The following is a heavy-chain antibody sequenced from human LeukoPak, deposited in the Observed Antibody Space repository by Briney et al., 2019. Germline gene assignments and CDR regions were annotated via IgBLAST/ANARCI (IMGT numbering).Heavy chain of an antibody. J-gene: IGHJ3*02. V-gene: IGHV1-18*01. CDR2: ISAYNGNT. D-gene: IGHD6-25*01. Sequence: GASVTVSCKASVYTFTSYGISWVRLAPGQGLEWMGWISAYNGNTNYAQKPQGRVTMTTDTSTSKAYMELRSLRCDGTGLYYLSIWQRLTDAFDIWGQGTMVTVSS. CDR1: VYTFTSYG. CDR3: SIWQRLTDAFDI.